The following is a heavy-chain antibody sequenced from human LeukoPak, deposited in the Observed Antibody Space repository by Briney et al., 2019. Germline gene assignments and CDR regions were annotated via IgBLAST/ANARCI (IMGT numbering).Heavy chain of an antibody. V-gene: IGHV4-39*01. J-gene: IGHJ4*02. Sequence: TSETLSLTCTVSGGSISSSSHYWGWIRQPPGKGLEWIGSIYYSGSTNYSPSLKSRVTISVDTSKNQFSLNLSSVTATETAVYYCVRQNTVPLRRIDYWGQGTLITVSS. CDR1: GGSISSSSHY. CDR3: VRQNTVPLRRIDY. D-gene: IGHD4-17*01. CDR2: IYYSGST.